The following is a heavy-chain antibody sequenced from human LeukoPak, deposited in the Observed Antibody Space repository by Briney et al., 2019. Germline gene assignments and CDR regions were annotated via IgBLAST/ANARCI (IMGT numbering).Heavy chain of an antibody. V-gene: IGHV3-30*03. J-gene: IGHJ3*02. CDR2: ISYDGSNK. CDR1: GFTFSSYG. Sequence: PGGSLRLSCAASGFTFSSYGMHWVRQAPGKGLEWVAVISYDGSNKYYADSVKGRFTISRDNSKNTLYLQMNSLRAEDTAVYYCARDWAGTRKDVFDIWGQGTMVTVSS. CDR3: ARDWAGTRKDVFDI. D-gene: IGHD6-19*01.